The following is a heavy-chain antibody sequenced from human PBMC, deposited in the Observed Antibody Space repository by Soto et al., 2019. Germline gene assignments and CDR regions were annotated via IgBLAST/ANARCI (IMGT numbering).Heavy chain of an antibody. J-gene: IGHJ4*02. CDR3: VKDNVGVYCSGGSCYFDY. CDR2: ISWDSGVI. D-gene: IGHD2-15*01. V-gene: IGHV3-9*01. CDR1: GFSLDHYA. Sequence: EVHLVESGGGLAQPGRSLRLSCVASGFSLDHYAMHWVRQAPGKGQEWVSGISWDSGVIDYADSVRGRFTISRDNAKNSLYLQMTSLRAEDTALYYCVKDNVGVYCSGGSCYFDYWGQGSLVTVSS.